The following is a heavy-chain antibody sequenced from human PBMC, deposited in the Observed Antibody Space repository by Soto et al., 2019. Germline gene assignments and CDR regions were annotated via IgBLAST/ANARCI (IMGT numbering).Heavy chain of an antibody. CDR3: ARDILLWFGELPPRAHDAFDL. CDR1: GGSISSGGYF. V-gene: IGHV4-31*03. J-gene: IGHJ3*01. Sequence: QVQLQESGPGLVKPSQTLSLTCTVSGGSISSGGYFWSWIRQHPGKGLEWIGDINYSGSTYSNPSLKSRVTISVDTSKNQFSLELSSVTAADTAVYYCARDILLWFGELPPRAHDAFDLWGQGTMVTVSS. CDR2: INYSGST. D-gene: IGHD3-10*01.